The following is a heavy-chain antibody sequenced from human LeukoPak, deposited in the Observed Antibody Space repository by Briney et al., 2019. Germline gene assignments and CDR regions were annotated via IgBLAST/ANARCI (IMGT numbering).Heavy chain of an antibody. Sequence: GGSLRLSCVASGFTFSSYWMHWVRQAPGKGLVWVSRVSSDGSSTSYADSVKGRFTISRDNAKNTVYLEMNSLRAEDTAVYYCARAWDVWGKGTTVTISS. CDR2: VSSDGSST. J-gene: IGHJ6*04. CDR3: ARAWDV. CDR1: GFTFSSYW. V-gene: IGHV3-74*01.